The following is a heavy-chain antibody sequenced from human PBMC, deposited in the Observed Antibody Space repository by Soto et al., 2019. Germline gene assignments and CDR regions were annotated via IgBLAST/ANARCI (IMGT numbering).Heavy chain of an antibody. Sequence: EVQLLESGGGLVQPGGSLRLSCAASGFTFSSYAMSWVRQAPGKGLEWVSAISGSGGSTYYEESVKGRFTISRDNSKNTLYLQMNSLRAEDTSVYYCAKEGGYCSSTSCYGRVYYWGQGTLVTVSS. V-gene: IGHV3-23*01. J-gene: IGHJ4*02. CDR1: GFTFSSYA. D-gene: IGHD2-2*03. CDR2: ISGSGGST. CDR3: AKEGGYCSSTSCYGRVYY.